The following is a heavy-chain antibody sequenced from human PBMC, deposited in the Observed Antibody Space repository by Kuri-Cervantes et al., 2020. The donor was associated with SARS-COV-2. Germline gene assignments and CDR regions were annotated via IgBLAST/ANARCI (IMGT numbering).Heavy chain of an antibody. J-gene: IGHJ4*02. D-gene: IGHD4-17*01. CDR1: GFTFSSYA. CDR3: ATIPDYGDYVFYFDY. Sequence: GGSLRLSCAASGFTFSSYAMHWVRQAPGKGLEWVAVISYDGSNKYYAASVKGRFTISRDNSKNTLYLQMNSLRAEDTAVYYCATIPDYGDYVFYFDYWGQGTLVTVSS. V-gene: IGHV3-30*07. CDR2: ISYDGSNK.